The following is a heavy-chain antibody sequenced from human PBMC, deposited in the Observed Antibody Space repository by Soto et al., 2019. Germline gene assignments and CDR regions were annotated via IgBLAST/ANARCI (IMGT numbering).Heavy chain of an antibody. J-gene: IGHJ3*02. CDR2: IYHSGST. Sequence: QVQLQESGPGLVKPSGTLSLTCAVSGGSISSSNWWSWVRQPPGKGLEWIGEIYHSGSTNFNPSLKSRVTISVDKSKNQFSLKLSSVTAADTAVYYCARAPRRGYYYWTDAFDIWGQGTMVTVSS. D-gene: IGHD3-22*01. CDR3: ARAPRRGYYYWTDAFDI. V-gene: IGHV4-4*02. CDR1: GGSISSSNW.